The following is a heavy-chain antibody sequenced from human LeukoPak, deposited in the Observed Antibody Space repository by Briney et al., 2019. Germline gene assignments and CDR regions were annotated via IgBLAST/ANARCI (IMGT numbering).Heavy chain of an antibody. CDR2: ISDDGSNT. CDR3: AKDADTATIIYWYFDL. D-gene: IGHD5-18*01. CDR1: GLTLSSFG. V-gene: IGHV3-30*18. J-gene: IGHJ2*01. Sequence: GGSLRLSCTASGLTLSSFGMRWVRQAPGKGLEWVAVISDDGSNTYYADSVKGRFTISRDNSKNTLYLQLNSLRTEDTAVYYCAKDADTATIIYWYFDLWGRGTLVTVSS.